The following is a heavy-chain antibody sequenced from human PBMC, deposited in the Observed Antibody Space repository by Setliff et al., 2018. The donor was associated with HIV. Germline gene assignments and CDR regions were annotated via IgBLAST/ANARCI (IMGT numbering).Heavy chain of an antibody. CDR3: ATASGYDLFMGAFDI. CDR1: GYSISSGYY. D-gene: IGHD5-12*01. J-gene: IGHJ3*02. Sequence: SETLSLTCTVSGYSISSGYYWSWIRPPPGKGLEWIGEINQSGGINYTPSLKSRVTISIDTFKKQFSMKLYSVTAADTAVYYCATASGYDLFMGAFDIWGQGTMVTVSS. V-gene: IGHV4-38-2*02. CDR2: INQSGGI.